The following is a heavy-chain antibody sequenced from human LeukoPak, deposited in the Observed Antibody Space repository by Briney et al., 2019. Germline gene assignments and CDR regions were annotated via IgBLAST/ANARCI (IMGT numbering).Heavy chain of an antibody. V-gene: IGHV3-48*03. CDR2: ISHSGGTI. CDR3: ARGVGSSWTGWFDP. Sequence: RGSLRLSSAASGFTFSNYELNWVRQAPGQGLEWVSYISHSGGTIYSADSVKGRFTISRDNAKNSLYLQMNSLRAEDTAVYYCARGVGSSWTGWFDPWGQGTLVPVSS. D-gene: IGHD6-13*01. J-gene: IGHJ5*02. CDR1: GFTFSNYE.